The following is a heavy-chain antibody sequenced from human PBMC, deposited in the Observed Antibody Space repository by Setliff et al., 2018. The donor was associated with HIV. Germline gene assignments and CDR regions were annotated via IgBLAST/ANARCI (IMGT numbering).Heavy chain of an antibody. CDR1: GGSIRSYY. CDR2: IFYSGIT. D-gene: IGHD3-3*01. Sequence: PSETLSLTCTVSGGSIRSYYWSWIRQPAGKGLEWIGSIFYSGITYYNPSLKSRVTISVDTSKTQFSLNLTSVTAADTAVYYCARSKTFYDFWGGYYTHGAFKIWGLGTMVTVSS. J-gene: IGHJ3*02. V-gene: IGHV4-59*05. CDR3: ARSKTFYDFWGGYYTHGAFKI.